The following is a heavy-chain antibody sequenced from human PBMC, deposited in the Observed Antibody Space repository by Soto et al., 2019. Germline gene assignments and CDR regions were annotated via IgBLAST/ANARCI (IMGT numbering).Heavy chain of an antibody. D-gene: IGHD5-12*01. CDR3: TRAIMGPGWLRKLTFDY. CDR2: INHSGST. V-gene: IGHV4-34*01. Sequence: SETLSLTCAVYGESLSGYYWSWIRQSPGKGLEWIGEINHSGSTNYNPSLKSRVTISVDTSKNQFSLNLASVTAADTAVYYCTRAIMGPGWLRKLTFDYWGRGTLVTVSS. J-gene: IGHJ4*02. CDR1: GESLSGYY.